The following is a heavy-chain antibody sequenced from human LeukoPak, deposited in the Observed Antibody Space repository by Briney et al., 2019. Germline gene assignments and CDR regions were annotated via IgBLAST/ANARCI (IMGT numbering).Heavy chain of an antibody. J-gene: IGHJ6*03. V-gene: IGHV1-69*13. D-gene: IGHD6-13*01. CDR2: IIPIFGTA. Sequence: SVKVSCKASGGTFSSYAISWVRQAPGQGLEWMGGIIPIFGTANYAQKFQGRVTITADESTSTAYMELSSLRSEDTAVYYCATITSIAAAGRPLYYYYYYMDVWGKGTTVTVSS. CDR1: GGTFSSYA. CDR3: ATITSIAAAGRPLYYYYYYMDV.